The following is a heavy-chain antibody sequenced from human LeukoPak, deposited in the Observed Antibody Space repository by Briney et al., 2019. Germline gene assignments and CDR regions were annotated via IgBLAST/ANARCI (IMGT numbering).Heavy chain of an antibody. Sequence: GRSLRLSCAASGFTFSNSWMHWVRQAPGEGLVWVSRINGAGSSTNYADSVKGRFTISRDNAKNTLYLQMNSLRAEDTAVYYCARGVDNSYGYVFWGQGTLVTVSS. CDR1: GFTFSNSW. V-gene: IGHV3-74*01. D-gene: IGHD5-18*01. J-gene: IGHJ4*02. CDR3: ARGVDNSYGYVF. CDR2: INGAGSST.